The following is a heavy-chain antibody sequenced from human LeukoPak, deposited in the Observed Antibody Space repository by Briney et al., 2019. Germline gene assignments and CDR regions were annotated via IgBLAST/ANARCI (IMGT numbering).Heavy chain of an antibody. J-gene: IGHJ6*03. CDR2: IYTSGST. CDR1: GGSISSGSYY. V-gene: IGHV4-61*02. Sequence: SETLSLTCTFSGGSISSGSYYWSWIRQPAGKGLEWIGRIYTSGSTNYNPSLKSRVTISVDTSKNQFSLKLSSVTAADTAVYYCARDRSDDYGLSIYYYYMDVWGNGTTVTISS. D-gene: IGHD4-17*01. CDR3: ARDRSDDYGLSIYYYYMDV.